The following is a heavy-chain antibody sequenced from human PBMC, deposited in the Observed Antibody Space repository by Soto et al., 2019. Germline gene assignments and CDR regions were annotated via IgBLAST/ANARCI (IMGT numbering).Heavy chain of an antibody. J-gene: IGHJ4*02. CDR1: GFTFSIYG. Sequence: QVQLVESGGGVVQPGRSLRLSCAASGFTFSIYGMHWVRQGPGKGLEWVAMISYDGSDKYYADSVKGRFTISRDNSKNTLFLQMNALTGEDTALYYCAKDNPAVDYWGQGALVTVSS. V-gene: IGHV3-30*18. CDR2: ISYDGSDK. CDR3: AKDNPAVDY.